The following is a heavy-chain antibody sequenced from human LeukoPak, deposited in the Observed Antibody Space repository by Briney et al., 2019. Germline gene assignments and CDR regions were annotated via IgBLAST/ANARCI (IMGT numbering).Heavy chain of an antibody. V-gene: IGHV4-39*01. Sequence: SETLSLTCIVSVGTISISNHNWGWIRHPPGEVLDWIRSIYYNVFTYFDPCLMSRITISLDSFRYVFSLKLSAVTAAASAGYYCGRHSRYSRSWGAFDIWGQGTMVTVSS. J-gene: IGHJ3*02. CDR2: IYYNVFT. CDR3: GRHSRYSRSWGAFDI. D-gene: IGHD6-6*01. CDR1: VGTISISNHN.